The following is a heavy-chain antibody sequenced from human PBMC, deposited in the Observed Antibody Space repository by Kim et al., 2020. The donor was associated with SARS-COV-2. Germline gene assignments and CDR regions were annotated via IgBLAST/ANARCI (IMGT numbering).Heavy chain of an antibody. CDR2: ISGSGGST. V-gene: IGHV3-23*01. Sequence: GGSLRLSCAASGFTFSSYAMSWVRQAPGKGLEWVSAISGSGGSTYCADSVKGRFTISRDNSKNTLYLQMNSLRAEDTAVYYCAKDTSLGYSYGYDAFDIWGQGTMVTVSS. D-gene: IGHD5-18*01. CDR1: GFTFSSYA. J-gene: IGHJ3*02. CDR3: AKDTSLGYSYGYDAFDI.